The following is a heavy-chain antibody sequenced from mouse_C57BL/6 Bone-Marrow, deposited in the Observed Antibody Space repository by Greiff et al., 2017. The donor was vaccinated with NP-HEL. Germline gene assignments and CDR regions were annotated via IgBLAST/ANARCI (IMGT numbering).Heavy chain of an antibody. V-gene: IGHV1-15*01. J-gene: IGHJ3*01. CDR2: IDPETGGT. D-gene: IGHD1-1*01. CDR1: GYTFTDYE. CDR3: TRESTTVVPAY. Sequence: QVQLQQSGAELVRPGASVTLSCKASGYTFTDYEMHWVKQTPVHGLEWIGAIDPETGGTAYNQKFKGKAILTADKSSSTAYMELRSLTSEDSAVYYCTRESTTVVPAYWGQGTLVTVSA.